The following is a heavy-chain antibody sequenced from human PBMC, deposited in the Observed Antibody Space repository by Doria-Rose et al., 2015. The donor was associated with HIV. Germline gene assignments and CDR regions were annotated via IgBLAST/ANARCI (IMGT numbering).Heavy chain of an antibody. CDR3: ARVLSGTYDY. J-gene: IGHJ4*02. Sequence: VQLVASGPGLVKPSKTLSLTCSVSGGSISHYYWSWIRQHPGKGLEYIGDIFYTGSTNYSPSLKSRVSISIDTSKNKLSLRLSSVTAADTAVYYCARVLSGTYDYWGQGTLVTVSS. D-gene: IGHD1-26*01. V-gene: IGHV4-59*01. CDR1: GGSISHYY. CDR2: IFYTGST.